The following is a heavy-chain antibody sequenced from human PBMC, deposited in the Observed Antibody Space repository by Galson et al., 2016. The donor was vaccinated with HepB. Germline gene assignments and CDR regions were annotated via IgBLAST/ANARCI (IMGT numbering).Heavy chain of an antibody. CDR3: ARSHSSSYDYGLDV. J-gene: IGHJ6*02. Sequence: SLRLSCAASGFTFSSHDMHWVRQATGKGLEWVSAIGTAGDPYYPGSVKGRFTISRENAKNSLYLQMNSLRAGDTAVYYCARSHSSSYDYGLDVWGQGTTVTVSS. CDR2: IGTAGDP. D-gene: IGHD6-6*01. V-gene: IGHV3-13*05. CDR1: GFTFSSHD.